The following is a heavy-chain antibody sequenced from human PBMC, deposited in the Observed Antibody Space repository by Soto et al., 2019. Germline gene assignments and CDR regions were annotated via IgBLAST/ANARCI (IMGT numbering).Heavy chain of an antibody. Sequence: EVQLVESGGGLIQPGGSLRLSCAASGFTVSSNYMSWVRQAPGKGLEWVSVIYSGGSTYYADSVKGRFTISRDNSKNTLYLQMNSLRAEDTAVYYCASASDDGSGSNPLYYYYGMDVWGQGTTVTVSS. D-gene: IGHD3-10*01. CDR3: ASASDDGSGSNPLYYYYGMDV. V-gene: IGHV3-53*01. CDR2: IYSGGST. J-gene: IGHJ6*02. CDR1: GFTVSSNY.